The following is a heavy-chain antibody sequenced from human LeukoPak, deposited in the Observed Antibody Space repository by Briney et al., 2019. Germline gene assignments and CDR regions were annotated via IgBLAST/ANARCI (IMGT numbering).Heavy chain of an antibody. CDR3: ARDGGYYYDSSGYSRVFDY. CDR1: GYSFTNYY. D-gene: IGHD3-22*01. J-gene: IGHJ4*02. V-gene: IGHV1-2*02. CDR2: ISAYNGNT. Sequence: ASVKVSCKASGYSFTNYYMHWVRQAPGQGLEWMGWISAYNGNTNYAQKFQGRVTMTRDTSISTAYMELSRLRSDDTAVYYCARDGGYYYDSSGYSRVFDYWGQGTLVTVSS.